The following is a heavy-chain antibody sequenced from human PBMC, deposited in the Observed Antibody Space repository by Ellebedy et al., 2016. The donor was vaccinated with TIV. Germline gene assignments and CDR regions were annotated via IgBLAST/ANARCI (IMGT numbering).Heavy chain of an antibody. CDR2: ISWNCGHI. V-gene: IGHV3-9*01. D-gene: IGHD3-10*01. CDR3: AKGQGVWFSGADH. CDR1: GITFHDHA. J-gene: IGHJ4*01. Sequence: SLKIPCVAPGITFHDHAMYWVRQAPGRGLEWVSGISWNCGHIGYADSVKGRVIISRDNCENSVYLEMSSLRPEDTAIYYGAKGQGVWFSGADHWGHGTLVTVSS.